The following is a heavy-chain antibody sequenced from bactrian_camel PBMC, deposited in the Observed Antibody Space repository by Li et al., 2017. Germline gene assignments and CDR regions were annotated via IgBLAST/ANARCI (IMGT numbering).Heavy chain of an antibody. D-gene: IGHD1*01. Sequence: VQLVESGGGSVQSEGSLRLSCEASGYRYCSYCMGWYRQAPGNVCELVSNISRDGSTYYADSVKGRFTISQDNAANIMYLQMNSLKPEDTAVYYCAADGLGQLSRWQGPLESPDCSWGQGTQVTVS. CDR1: GYRYCSYC. CDR2: ISRDGST. J-gene: IGHJ4*01. V-gene: IGHV3S55*01. CDR3: AADGLGQLSRWQGPLESPDCS.